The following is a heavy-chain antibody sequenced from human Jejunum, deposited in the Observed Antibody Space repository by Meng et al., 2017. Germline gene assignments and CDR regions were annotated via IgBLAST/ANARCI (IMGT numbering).Heavy chain of an antibody. CDR3: ASRPVGIRTYYFDC. CDR1: GGSITSTKW. Sequence: QRQLQHVGEGLLKPPAPLSLTCAVAGGSITSTKWWSWVRQTPGKGLEWIGEVFHSGTPNYNPSLMSRLTMSVDKSKNQFSLNLTSVTAADTAVYYCASRPVGIRTYYFDCWGQGTLVTVSS. J-gene: IGHJ4*02. CDR2: VFHSGTP. D-gene: IGHD2-21*01. V-gene: IGHV4-4*03.